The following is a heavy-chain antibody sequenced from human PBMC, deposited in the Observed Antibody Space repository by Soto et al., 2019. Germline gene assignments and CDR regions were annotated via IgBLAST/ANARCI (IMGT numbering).Heavy chain of an antibody. CDR2: INDRGSI. D-gene: IGHD3-9*01. CDR3: ARESHDILTGPRWVWYFDL. V-gene: IGHV4-34*01. CDR1: GGSFSGYY. J-gene: IGHJ2*01. Sequence: QVQLQQWGAGPLRPLETLSLTCGVSGGSFSGYYWAWIRQSPGKGLEWIGEINDRGSINYNPSLKSRVSMSVDTSKNHYSLNLRSVTAADTAVYYCARESHDILTGPRWVWYFDLWGRGTLVTVSS.